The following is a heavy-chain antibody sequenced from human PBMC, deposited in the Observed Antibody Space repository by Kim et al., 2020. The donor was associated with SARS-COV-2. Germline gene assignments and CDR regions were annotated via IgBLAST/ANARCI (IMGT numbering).Heavy chain of an antibody. Sequence: YAASVKGRFTISRDNGQNSVYLQMTSLRPEDTAKYDCVRSVAIMDNWVVPWGQGTLVTVSS. D-gene: IGHD5-12*01. V-gene: IGHV3-11*06. J-gene: IGHJ5*02. CDR3: VRSVAIMDNWVVP.